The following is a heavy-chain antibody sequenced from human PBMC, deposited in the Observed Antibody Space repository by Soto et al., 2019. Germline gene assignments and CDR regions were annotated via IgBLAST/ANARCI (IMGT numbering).Heavy chain of an antibody. V-gene: IGHV3-23*01. CDR2: ISGSGGST. CDR3: AKPWGSSSVSFLDY. D-gene: IGHD6-6*01. CDR1: GFTFSSYA. J-gene: IGHJ4*02. Sequence: GGSLRLSCAASGFTFSSYAMSWVRQAPGKGLEWVSAISGSGGSTYYADSVKGRFTISRDNSKNTLYLQMNSLRAEDTAVYYCAKPWGSSSVSFLDYWGQGTLVTVSS.